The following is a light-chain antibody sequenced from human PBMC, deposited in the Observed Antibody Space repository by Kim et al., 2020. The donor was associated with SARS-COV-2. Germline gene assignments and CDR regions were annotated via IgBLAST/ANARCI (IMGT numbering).Light chain of an antibody. CDR1: SSDVGGYNY. CDR3: SSQTSSNIYV. J-gene: IGLJ1*01. V-gene: IGLV2-14*03. Sequence: QSVLTQPASVSGSPGQSIAISCTGTSSDVGGYNYVSWFQQYPGKAPKVLIYDVGKRPSGVSDRFSGSKSGNTASLTISGLQPEDEADYYCSSQTSSNIYVFGTGTKVTVL. CDR2: DVG.